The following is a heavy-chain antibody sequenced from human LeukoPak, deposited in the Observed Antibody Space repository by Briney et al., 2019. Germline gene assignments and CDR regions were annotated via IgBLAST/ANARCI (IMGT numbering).Heavy chain of an antibody. Sequence: SETLSLTCTVSGGSITSYYWTWIRQPPGKGLEWIGHIYYSGSANYNPSLKSRVTISVDTSKNQVSLKLTSVTAADTAVYYCARGYYDGSGYYLYFDYWGQGTLVTVSS. D-gene: IGHD3-22*01. CDR1: GGSITSYY. CDR3: ARGYYDGSGYYLYFDY. V-gene: IGHV4-59*01. J-gene: IGHJ4*02. CDR2: IYYSGSA.